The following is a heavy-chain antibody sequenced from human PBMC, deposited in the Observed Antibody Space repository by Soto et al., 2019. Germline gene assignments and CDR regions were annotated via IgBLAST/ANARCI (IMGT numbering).Heavy chain of an antibody. V-gene: IGHV3-11*06. CDR2: ISSSGSHT. CDR1: GFTFSDFY. J-gene: IGHJ4*02. CDR3: ARVGSTSAAGVLDY. D-gene: IGHD6-13*01. Sequence: LSCAASGFTFSDFYMSWIRQAPGKGLEWVSYISSSGSHTPYADSVKGRFTISRDNAKNSVYLQMNSLRAEDTAVYYCARVGSTSAAGVLDYWGQGTLVTVSS.